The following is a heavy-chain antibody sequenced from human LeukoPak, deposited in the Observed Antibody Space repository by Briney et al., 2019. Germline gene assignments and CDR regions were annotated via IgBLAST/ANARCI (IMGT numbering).Heavy chain of an antibody. CDR3: AKVSAQLGFDY. Sequence: HPGGSLRLSCAASGFTFDDYAMHWVRQAPGKGLEWVSGISWNSGSIGYADSVKGRFTISRDNAKNSLYLQMNSLRAEDTALYYCAKVSAQLGFDYWGQGTLVTVSS. J-gene: IGHJ4*02. CDR2: ISWNSGSI. CDR1: GFTFDDYA. V-gene: IGHV3-9*01. D-gene: IGHD7-27*01.